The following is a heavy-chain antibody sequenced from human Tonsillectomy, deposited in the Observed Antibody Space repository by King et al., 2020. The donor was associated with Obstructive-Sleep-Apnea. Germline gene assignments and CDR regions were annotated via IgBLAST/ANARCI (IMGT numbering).Heavy chain of an antibody. D-gene: IGHD6-19*01. Sequence: QLQESGPGLVKPSETLSLTCTVSGGSMSRYYWSWIRQPPGKGLEWIGYISYSGSTNYNPSLKSRVTISVDTSKNQFSLKLNSVTAADTAVYYCARHFYSSGYLGCFDYWGQGALVTVSS. CDR2: ISYSGST. J-gene: IGHJ4*02. CDR1: GGSMSRYY. CDR3: ARHFYSSGYLGCFDY. V-gene: IGHV4-59*08.